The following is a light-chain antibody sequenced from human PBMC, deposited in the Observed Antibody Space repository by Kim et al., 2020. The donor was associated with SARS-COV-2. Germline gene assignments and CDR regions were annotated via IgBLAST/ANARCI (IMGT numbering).Light chain of an antibody. Sequence: GSPGAKATISGGASQSVSSNLAWYQQKPGQAPRLLIYDTSTRAFGVPDRFRGSGSGRDFTLTISSLQSEDFGVYYCLQYNNWPPLTFGGGTKLEI. CDR3: LQYNNWPPLT. J-gene: IGKJ4*01. V-gene: IGKV3-15*01. CDR1: QSVSSN. CDR2: DTS.